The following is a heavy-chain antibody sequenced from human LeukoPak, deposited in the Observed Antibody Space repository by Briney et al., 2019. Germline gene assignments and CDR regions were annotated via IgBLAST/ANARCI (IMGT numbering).Heavy chain of an antibody. CDR3: ARGGGSSSGYYDY. CDR2: INPNSGGT. J-gene: IGHJ4*02. Sequence: ASVKVSCKASGYTFTGYYMHWVRQAPGQGLEWMGWINPNSGGTNYAQKFQGRVTMTRDTSISTAYMELRSLRSDDTAVYYCARGGGSSSGYYDYWGQGTLVTVSS. V-gene: IGHV1-2*02. CDR1: GYTFTGYY. D-gene: IGHD3-22*01.